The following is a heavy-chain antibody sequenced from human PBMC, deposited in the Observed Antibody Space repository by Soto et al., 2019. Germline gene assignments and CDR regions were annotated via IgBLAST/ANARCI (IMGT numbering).Heavy chain of an antibody. CDR3: AKDLTRYSSRERYYFDY. Sequence: RLSCAASGFTFRSYAMSWVRQAPGKGLEWVSAISGSGGSTYYADSVKGRFTISRDNSKNTLYLQMNSLRAEDTAVYYCAKDLTRYSSRERYYFDYWGQGTLVTVSS. J-gene: IGHJ4*02. CDR2: ISGSGGST. D-gene: IGHD6-13*01. V-gene: IGHV3-23*01. CDR1: GFTFRSYA.